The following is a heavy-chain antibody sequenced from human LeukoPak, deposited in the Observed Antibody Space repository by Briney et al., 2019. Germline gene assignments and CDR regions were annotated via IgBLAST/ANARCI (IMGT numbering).Heavy chain of an antibody. J-gene: IGHJ4*02. V-gene: IGHV1-69*13. CDR1: VGTFSSYA. CDR3: ASRMRAGYYDSSGYS. Sequence: SVKVSRKASVGTFSSYAISWVRQAPGQGLEWMGGIIPIFGTANYAQKFKGRVTITADESTRTAYMELSSMRSEDTAVYYCASRMRAGYYDSSGYSWGQGTLVTVSS. D-gene: IGHD3-22*01. CDR2: IIPIFGTA.